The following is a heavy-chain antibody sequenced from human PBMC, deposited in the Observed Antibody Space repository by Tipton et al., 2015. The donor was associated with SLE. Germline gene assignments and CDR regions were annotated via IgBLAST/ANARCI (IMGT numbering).Heavy chain of an antibody. Sequence: TLSLTCTVSGGSISSYYWSWIRQPPGKGLEWIGYIYYSGSTNYNPSLKSRVTISVGTSKNQFSLKLSSVTAADTAVYYCARRGYDYYYYYYMDVWGKGTTVTVSS. V-gene: IGHV4-59*01. J-gene: IGHJ6*03. CDR3: ARRGYDYYYYYYMDV. CDR2: IYYSGST. D-gene: IGHD5-12*01. CDR1: GGSISSYY.